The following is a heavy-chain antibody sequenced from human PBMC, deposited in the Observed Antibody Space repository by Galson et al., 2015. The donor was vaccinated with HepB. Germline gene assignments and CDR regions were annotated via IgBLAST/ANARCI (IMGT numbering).Heavy chain of an antibody. CDR3: ARGGVVVVPAAPDY. V-gene: IGHV1-3*01. CDR2: INAGNGNT. D-gene: IGHD2-2*01. CDR1: GYTFTSYA. J-gene: IGHJ4*02. Sequence: SVKVSCKASGYTFTSYAMHWVRQAPGQRLEWMGWINAGNGNTKYSQKFQGRVTITRDTSASTAYMELSSLRSEDTAVYYCARGGVVVVPAAPDYWGQGTLVTVSS.